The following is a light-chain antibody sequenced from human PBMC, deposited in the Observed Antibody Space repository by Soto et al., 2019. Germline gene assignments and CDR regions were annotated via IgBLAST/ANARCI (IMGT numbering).Light chain of an antibody. J-gene: IGKJ1*01. V-gene: IGKV3-20*01. CDR2: GSS. Sequence: EIVLTQSPGTLSLSPGERATLSCRASQSVASAYLAWYQHKPGQAPRLLIYGSSSRAVGVPDRISGSRSGKYFILTISRLEPEDFAVYYCQQYANSRWTFGQGTKVETK. CDR1: QSVASAY. CDR3: QQYANSRWT.